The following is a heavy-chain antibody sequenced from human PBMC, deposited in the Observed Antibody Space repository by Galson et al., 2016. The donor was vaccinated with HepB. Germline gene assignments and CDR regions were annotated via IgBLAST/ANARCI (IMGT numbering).Heavy chain of an antibody. CDR1: GGSFRGYY. J-gene: IGHJ5*01. CDR2: INHSGST. CDR3: ARYGRPRWFDS. Sequence: SETLSLTCSVYGGSFRGYYWSWIRQSPGKGLEWIGEINHSGSTNYNPSLKSRVTISVDTSKNQFSLKLNSVTAADTAVYYCARYGRPRWFDSWGQGTLVTVAP. D-gene: IGHD3-10*01. V-gene: IGHV4-34*01.